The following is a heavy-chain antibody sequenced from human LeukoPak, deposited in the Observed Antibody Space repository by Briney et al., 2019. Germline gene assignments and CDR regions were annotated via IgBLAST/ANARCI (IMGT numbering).Heavy chain of an antibody. CDR3: ARDRGVDSDILTGQDPDY. J-gene: IGHJ4*02. D-gene: IGHD3-9*01. CDR2: INAYNGHT. V-gene: IGHV1-18*04. CDR1: GYTFTSYG. Sequence: ASVKVSCKTSGYTFTSYGISWVRQAPGQGLEWMGWINAYNGHTKYAQKVQGRVTITTDTSTRTAYMELRSLRSDDTALYYCARDRGVDSDILTGQDPDYWGQGTLVTVSS.